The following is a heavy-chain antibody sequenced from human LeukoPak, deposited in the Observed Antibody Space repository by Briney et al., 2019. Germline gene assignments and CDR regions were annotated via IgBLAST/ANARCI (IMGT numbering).Heavy chain of an antibody. CDR1: GGTFSSYA. Sequence: GASVKVSCKASGGTFSSYAISWVRQAPGQGLEWMGRIIPILGIANYAQKFQGRVTITADKSTSTAYMELSSLRSEDTAVYYCAKYSSGWYSAIDYWGQGTLVTVSS. J-gene: IGHJ4*02. CDR2: IIPILGIA. CDR3: AKYSSGWYSAIDY. D-gene: IGHD6-19*01. V-gene: IGHV1-69*04.